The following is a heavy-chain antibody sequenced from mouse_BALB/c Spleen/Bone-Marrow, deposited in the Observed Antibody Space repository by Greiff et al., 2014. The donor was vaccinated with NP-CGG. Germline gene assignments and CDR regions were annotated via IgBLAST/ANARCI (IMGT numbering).Heavy chain of an antibody. V-gene: IGHV14-3*02. CDR1: GFKIKNTY. CDR3: ARDDYYGYFDY. CDR2: IDPANDNT. Sequence: VQVKESWAEVLKPGAPVKLFCTTSGFKIKNTYMHWGKNKPEKGLGWIGRIDPANDNTKYDPKFQGKATITADTSSNKAYLHLSSLTSEDTAVYYCARDDYYGYFDYWGQGTTLTVSS. D-gene: IGHD1-1*01. J-gene: IGHJ2*01.